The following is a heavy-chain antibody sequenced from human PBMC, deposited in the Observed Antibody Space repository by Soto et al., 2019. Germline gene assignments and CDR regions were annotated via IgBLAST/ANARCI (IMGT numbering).Heavy chain of an antibody. J-gene: IGHJ6*02. V-gene: IGHV3-48*03. D-gene: IGHD3-3*01. CDR2: ISSSGSTI. CDR1: GFTFSSYE. CDR3: AGGLENYYYYGMDV. Sequence: PGGSLRLSCAASGFTFSSYEMNWVRQAPGKGLEWVSYISSSGSTIYYADSVKGRFTISRDNAKNSLYLQMNSLRAEDTAVYYCAGGLENYYYYGMDVWGQGTTVTSP.